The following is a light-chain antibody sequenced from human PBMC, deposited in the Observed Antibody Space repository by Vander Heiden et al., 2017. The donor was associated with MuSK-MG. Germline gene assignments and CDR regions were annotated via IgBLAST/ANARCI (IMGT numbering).Light chain of an antibody. Sequence: QSALPQPASVSGSPGQSITIPCPGTSSDVGGYNYVSWYQQHPGKAPKLMIYDVSNRPAGVSNRFSGSKSGNTASLTISGLQAEDEADYYCSSYTSSSTYVFGTGTKVTVL. CDR1: SSDVGGYNY. J-gene: IGLJ1*01. V-gene: IGLV2-14*01. CDR3: SSYTSSSTYV. CDR2: DVS.